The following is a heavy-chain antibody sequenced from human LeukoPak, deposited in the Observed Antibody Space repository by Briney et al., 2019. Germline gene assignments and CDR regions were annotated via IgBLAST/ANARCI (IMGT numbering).Heavy chain of an antibody. CDR3: ASHGGSGYYYYYGMDV. CDR1: GFTFSSYA. Sequence: GGSLRLSCAASGFTFSSYAMSWVRQAPGKGLEWVSAISGSGGSTYYADSVKGRFTISRDNSKNTLYLQMNSLRAEDTAVYYCASHGGSGYYYYYGMDVWGQGTTVTVSS. D-gene: IGHD3-10*01. V-gene: IGHV3-23*01. J-gene: IGHJ6*02. CDR2: ISGSGGST.